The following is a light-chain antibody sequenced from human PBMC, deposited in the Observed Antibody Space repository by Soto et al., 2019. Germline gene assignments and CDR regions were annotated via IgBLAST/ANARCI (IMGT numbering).Light chain of an antibody. Sequence: QSVLTQPASVSGSPGQSITISCTGTSSDVGGYNHVSWYQHHPGKAPKVMIYDVSHRPSGVSYRFSGSKSGNTASLTIFGVQAEDEADYYCSSYTGSSTLVVFGGGTKLTVL. CDR2: DVS. CDR1: SSDVGGYNH. CDR3: SSYTGSSTLVV. V-gene: IGLV2-14*03. J-gene: IGLJ2*01.